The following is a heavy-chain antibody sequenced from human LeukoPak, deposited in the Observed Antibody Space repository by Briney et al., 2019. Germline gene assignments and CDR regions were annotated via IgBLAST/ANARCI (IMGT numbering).Heavy chain of an antibody. J-gene: IGHJ5*02. D-gene: IGHD3-10*01. V-gene: IGHV4-4*07. CDR1: GGTISSYY. Sequence: SETLSLNCTVSGGTISSYYWSWIRQPAGKGLEWIGRINSSGRTNYNPSLKSRVTMSVDTSKNQFSLKLSSVTAADTAVYYCARVWDYYGSGSYRSNWFDPWGQGTLVTVSS. CDR2: INSSGRT. CDR3: ARVWDYYGSGSYRSNWFDP.